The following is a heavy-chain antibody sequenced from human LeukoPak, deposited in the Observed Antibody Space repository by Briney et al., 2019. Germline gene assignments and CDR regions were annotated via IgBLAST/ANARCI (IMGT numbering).Heavy chain of an antibody. CDR3: ATGIPGEITFGGVIDWAYAFDI. D-gene: IGHD3-16*02. J-gene: IGHJ3*02. V-gene: IGHV1-24*01. CDR2: FDPEDGET. Sequence: ASVKVSCKVSGYTLTELSMHWVRQAPGKGLEWMGGFDPEDGETIYAQKFQGRVTMTEDTSTDTAYMELSSLRSEDTAVYYCATGIPGEITFGGVIDWAYAFDIWGQGTMVTVSS. CDR1: GYTLTELS.